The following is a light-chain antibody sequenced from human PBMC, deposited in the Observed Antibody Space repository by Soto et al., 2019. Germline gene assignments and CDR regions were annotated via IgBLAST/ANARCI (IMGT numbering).Light chain of an antibody. CDR1: QSVGSS. Sequence: EIVMTQSPATLSVSPGERATLSCRASQSVGSSLAWYQQKLGQVPRLLIYDASTRASGIPARFSGSGSGTEFTLTISSLQSEDLAVYYCQHYNGWPETIGQGTQVEIK. CDR2: DAS. V-gene: IGKV3-15*01. J-gene: IGKJ1*01. CDR3: QHYNGWPET.